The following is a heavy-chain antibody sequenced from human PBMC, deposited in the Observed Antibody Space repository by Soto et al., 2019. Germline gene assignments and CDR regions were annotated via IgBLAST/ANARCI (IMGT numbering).Heavy chain of an antibody. D-gene: IGHD5-18*01. Sequence: QVQLQQWGAGLLKPSETLSLTCAVYGVSFSDYYWSWVRQPPGKGLEWIGEINHSGSTNYNASFKSRVTISVDTSKNQFSLKLSSVTAADTAVYYCAGFFGYTYGQVDPWGQGTLVSVSS. CDR2: INHSGST. J-gene: IGHJ5*02. CDR3: AGFFGYTYGQVDP. CDR1: GVSFSDYY. V-gene: IGHV4-34*02.